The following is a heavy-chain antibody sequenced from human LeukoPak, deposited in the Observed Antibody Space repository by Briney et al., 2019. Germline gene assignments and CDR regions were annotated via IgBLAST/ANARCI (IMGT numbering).Heavy chain of an antibody. V-gene: IGHV3-7*01. CDR2: IKQDGSEK. CDR3: ARDTDYGGNPFDY. Sequence: AGGSLRLSCAASGFTFSSYWMSWVRQAPGKGLEWVANIKQDGSEKYYVDSVKGRSTISRDNAKNSLYLQMNSLRAEDTAVYYCARDTDYGGNPFDYWGQGTLVTVSS. J-gene: IGHJ4*02. D-gene: IGHD4-23*01. CDR1: GFTFSSYW.